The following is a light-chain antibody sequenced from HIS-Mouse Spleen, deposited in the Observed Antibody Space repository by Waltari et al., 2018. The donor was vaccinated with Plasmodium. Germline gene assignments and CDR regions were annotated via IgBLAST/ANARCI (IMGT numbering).Light chain of an antibody. CDR1: SSDVGGYNY. Sequence: QSALTQPASVSGSPGPSITIPCTGPSSDVGGYNYVSWYQQHPVKAPKLMIYEVSNRPSGVSNRFSGSKSGNTASLTISGLQAEDEADYYCSSYTSSSPVVFGGGTKLTVL. J-gene: IGLJ2*01. CDR3: SSYTSSSPVV. CDR2: EVS. V-gene: IGLV2-14*01.